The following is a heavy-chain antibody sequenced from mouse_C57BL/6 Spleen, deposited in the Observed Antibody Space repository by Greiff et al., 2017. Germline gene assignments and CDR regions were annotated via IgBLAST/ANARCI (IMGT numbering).Heavy chain of an antibody. D-gene: IGHD4-1*01. V-gene: IGHV1-69*01. J-gene: IGHJ2*01. CDR1: GYTFTSYW. Sequence: QVQLQQPGAELVMPGASVKLSCKASGYTFTSYWMHWVKQRPGQGLEWIGEIDPSDSYTNYNQKFKGKSTLTVDKSSSTAYMQLSSLTSEDSAVYYCAREGLGRNCDYWGQGTTLTVSS. CDR2: IDPSDSYT. CDR3: AREGLGRNCDY.